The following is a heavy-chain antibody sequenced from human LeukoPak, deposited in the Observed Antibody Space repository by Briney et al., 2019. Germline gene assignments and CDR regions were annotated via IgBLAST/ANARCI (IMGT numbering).Heavy chain of an antibody. J-gene: IGHJ4*02. V-gene: IGHV5-51*01. CDR1: GYTFSSYW. CDR2: IYPGDSDT. CDR3: ARQIYFRLDY. D-gene: IGHD3-9*01. Sequence: PGGSLRLSCKGSGYTFSSYWIGWVRQMPGKGLEWMGIIYPGDSDTRYSPSLQGQVTISVDTSIGTAYLQWSSLKASDTAIYYCARQIYFRLDYWGQGTLVTVSS.